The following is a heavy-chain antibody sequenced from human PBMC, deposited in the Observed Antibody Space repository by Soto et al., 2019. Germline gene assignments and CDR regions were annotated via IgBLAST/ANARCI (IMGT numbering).Heavy chain of an antibody. CDR2: IYYSGST. Sequence: SETLSLTCTVSGGSISSYYWSWIRQPPGKGLEWIGYIYYSGSTNYNPSLKSRVTMSVDTSKNQFSLKLTSVNAADTAVYYCTRGGDAYKNGHWGQGTLVTVSS. J-gene: IGHJ4*02. V-gene: IGHV4-59*01. CDR3: TRGGDAYKNGH. D-gene: IGHD2-21*01. CDR1: GGSISSYY.